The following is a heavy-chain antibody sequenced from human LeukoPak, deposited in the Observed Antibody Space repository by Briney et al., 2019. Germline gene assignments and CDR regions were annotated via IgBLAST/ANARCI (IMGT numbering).Heavy chain of an antibody. V-gene: IGHV3-13*04. CDR2: IGTAGNT. J-gene: IGHJ4*02. CDR1: GFTFSNYD. CDR3: ARSKSYSSGWTDFDY. D-gene: IGHD6-19*01. Sequence: GGSLRLSCAASGFTFSNYDMHWVCQVTGKGLEWVSVIGTAGNTYYLGSVKGRFTISRENAKNSLYLQMDSLTAGDTAIYYCARSKSYSSGWTDFDYWGQGTLVTVSS.